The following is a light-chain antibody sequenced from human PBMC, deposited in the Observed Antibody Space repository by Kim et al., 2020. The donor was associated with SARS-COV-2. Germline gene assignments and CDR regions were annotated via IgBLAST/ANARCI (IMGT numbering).Light chain of an antibody. CDR3: QKYNGAPWT. J-gene: IGKJ1*01. CDR1: QGISKD. Sequence: SAAAGDRVTITCRANQGISKDLAWYQQKPGNAPKLLIFAASALQSGVPTRFSGSGSGPDFTLTISSLQPEDVATYYCQKYNGAPWTFGQGTKLEI. CDR2: AAS. V-gene: IGKV1-27*01.